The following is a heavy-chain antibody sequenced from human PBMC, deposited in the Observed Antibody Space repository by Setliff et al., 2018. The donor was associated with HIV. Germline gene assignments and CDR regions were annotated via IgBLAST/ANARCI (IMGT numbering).Heavy chain of an antibody. CDR1: GGSISSSNW. D-gene: IGHD6-13*01. J-gene: IGHJ5*02. Sequence: SETLSLTCAVSGGSISSSNWWSWVRQPPGKGLEWIGEIYHSGSANYNPSLKSRVIISIDKSKNKFSLKVSSVTAADTAVYYCARILVAAAGTGFDPWGQGNLVTVSS. CDR3: ARILVAAAGTGFDP. V-gene: IGHV4-4*02. CDR2: IYHSGSA.